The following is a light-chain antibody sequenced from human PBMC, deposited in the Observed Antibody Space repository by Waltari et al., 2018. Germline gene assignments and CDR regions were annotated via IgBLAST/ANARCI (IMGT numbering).Light chain of an antibody. CDR3: QQYNNWPSLT. J-gene: IGKJ4*01. V-gene: IGKV3-15*01. Sequence: EIVMTQSPATLSVSPGERATLSCRGSQGVSSNLAWYQQKPGQAPRLLIYGASTRATGIPARFSGSGSGTDCTLTISSLQSEDFAVYYCQQYNNWPSLTFGGGTKVEIK. CDR2: GAS. CDR1: QGVSSN.